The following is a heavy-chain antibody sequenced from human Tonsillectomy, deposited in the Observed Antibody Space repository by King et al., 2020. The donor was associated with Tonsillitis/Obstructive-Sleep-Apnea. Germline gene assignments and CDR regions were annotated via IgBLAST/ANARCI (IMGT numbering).Heavy chain of an antibody. D-gene: IGHD2-21*01. Sequence: VQLQESGPGLVKPSETLSLTCTVSGGSVSSGSYYWSWIRPPPGKGLEWIGYIYYSGSTNYNPPLKSRVTISVDTSKNQFSLTLSSVTAADTAVYYCARDNVVVDGSSGYDLWGKGTPVTVSS. J-gene: IGHJ6*04. CDR2: IYYSGST. V-gene: IGHV4-61*01. CDR1: GGSVSSGSYY. CDR3: ARDNVVVDGSSGYDL.